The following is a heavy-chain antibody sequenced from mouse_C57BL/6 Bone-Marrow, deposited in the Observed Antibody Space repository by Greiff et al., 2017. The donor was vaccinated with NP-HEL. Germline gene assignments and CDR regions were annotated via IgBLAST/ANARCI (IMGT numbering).Heavy chain of an antibody. CDR2: INPNNGGT. V-gene: IGHV1-26*01. Sequence: VQLQQSGPELVKPGASVKISCKASGYTFTDYYMNWVKQSHGKSLEWIGDINPNNGGTSYNQKFKDKATLTVDKSSSTAYMELRSLTSEDSAVYYCARATYYDYDGAMDYWGQGTSVTVSS. CDR3: ARATYYDYDGAMDY. D-gene: IGHD2-4*01. J-gene: IGHJ4*01. CDR1: GYTFTDYY.